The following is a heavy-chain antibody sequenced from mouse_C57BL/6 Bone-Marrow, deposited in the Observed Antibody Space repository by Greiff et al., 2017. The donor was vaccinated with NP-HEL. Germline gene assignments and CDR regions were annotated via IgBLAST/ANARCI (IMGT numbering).Heavy chain of an antibody. CDR3: VPVYYYGSSYEDAMDY. CDR1: GYTFTGYW. D-gene: IGHD1-1*01. J-gene: IGHJ4*01. CDR2: FLPGSGST. V-gene: IGHV1-9*01. Sequence: VQLQESGAELMKPGASVKLSCKATGYTFTGYWIEWVKQRPGHGLEWIGEFLPGSGSTNYNEKFKGKATFTADTSSNTAYMQLSSLTTEDSAIYYCVPVYYYGSSYEDAMDYWGQGTSVTVSS.